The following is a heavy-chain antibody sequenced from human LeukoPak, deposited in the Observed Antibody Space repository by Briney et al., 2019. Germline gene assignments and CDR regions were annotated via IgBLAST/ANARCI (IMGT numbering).Heavy chain of an antibody. Sequence: ASVKVSCKASGYTFTSNGISWVRQAPGQGLEWMGWISAYNDNTNYAQKFQGRVTMTTDTSTSTAYMELRSLRSDDTAVYYCARQSTRLFNTGSYYPPPAYDYWGQGTLVIVSS. CDR3: ARQSTRLFNTGSYYPPPAYDY. CDR2: ISAYNDNT. D-gene: IGHD1-26*01. J-gene: IGHJ4*02. V-gene: IGHV1-18*01. CDR1: GYTFTSNG.